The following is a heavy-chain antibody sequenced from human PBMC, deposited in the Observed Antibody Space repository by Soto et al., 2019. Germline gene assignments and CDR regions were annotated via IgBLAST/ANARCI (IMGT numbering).Heavy chain of an antibody. Sequence: QVQLQESGPGLVKPSQTLSLTCTVSGGSISSGGYYWSWIRQHPGKGLEWIGYIYYSGSTYYNPSLESRVTISVDTSKNQLSLKLSSVTAADTAVYYCARVEGVSSGYYYGFDYWGQGTLVTVSS. CDR2: IYYSGST. CDR3: ARVEGVSSGYYYGFDY. D-gene: IGHD3-22*01. V-gene: IGHV4-31*03. J-gene: IGHJ4*02. CDR1: GGSISSGGYY.